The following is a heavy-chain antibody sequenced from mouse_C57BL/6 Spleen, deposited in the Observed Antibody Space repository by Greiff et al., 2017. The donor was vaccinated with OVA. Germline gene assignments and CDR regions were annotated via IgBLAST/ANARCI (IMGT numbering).Heavy chain of an antibody. J-gene: IGHJ4*01. Sequence: EVQLQESGPELVKPGASVKIPCKASGYTFTDYNMDWVKQSHGKSLEWIGDINPNNGGTIYNQKFKGKATLTVDKSSSTAYMELRSLTSEDTAVYYCARERYDYNYAMDYWGQGTSVTVSS. CDR2: INPNNGGT. CDR1: GYTFTDYN. D-gene: IGHD2-4*01. CDR3: ARERYDYNYAMDY. V-gene: IGHV1-18*01.